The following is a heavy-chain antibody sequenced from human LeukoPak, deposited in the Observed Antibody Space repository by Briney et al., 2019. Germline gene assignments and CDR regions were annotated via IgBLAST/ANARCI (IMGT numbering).Heavy chain of an antibody. V-gene: IGHV4-34*01. CDR2: INHSGST. CDR3: ARGHYGDLDG. CDR1: GGSFSGYY. Sequence: SETLSLTCAVYGGSFSGYYWSWIRQPPGKGLEWIGEINHSGSTNYNPSLKSRVTISVDTSKNQFSLKLSSVTAADTAVYYCARGHYGDLDGWGQGTLVTVSS. J-gene: IGHJ4*02. D-gene: IGHD4-17*01.